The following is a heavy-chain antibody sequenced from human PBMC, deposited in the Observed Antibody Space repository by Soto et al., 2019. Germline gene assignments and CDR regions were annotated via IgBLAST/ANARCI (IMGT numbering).Heavy chain of an antibody. CDR3: AHRRGRAYRPGSNYYCGN. V-gene: IGHV2-5*01. CDR2: IYWNDDK. Sequence: SGPTLVNPTQTLTLTCTFSGFSLSTSGVGVGWIRQPPGKALEWLALIYWNDDKRYSPSLKSRLTITKDTSKNQVVLTMTNMDPVDTATYYCAHRRGRAYRPGSNYYCGNWGQGTLVTVSS. CDR1: GFSLSTSGVG. D-gene: IGHD3-10*01. J-gene: IGHJ4*02.